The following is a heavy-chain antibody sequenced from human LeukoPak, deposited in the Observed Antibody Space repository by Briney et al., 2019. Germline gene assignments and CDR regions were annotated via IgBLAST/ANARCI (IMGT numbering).Heavy chain of an antibody. J-gene: IGHJ4*02. CDR1: AFTFSNYW. Sequence: GGSLRLSCAASAFTFSNYWMSWVRQAPGKGLEWVANIKEDGSEINYVDSVKGRFTISRDNAKNSLYLQMNSLRVDDTAVYYCARDRGCSTFDYWGQGTLVTVSS. D-gene: IGHD3-10*01. CDR2: IKEDGSEI. V-gene: IGHV3-7*01. CDR3: ARDRGCSTFDY.